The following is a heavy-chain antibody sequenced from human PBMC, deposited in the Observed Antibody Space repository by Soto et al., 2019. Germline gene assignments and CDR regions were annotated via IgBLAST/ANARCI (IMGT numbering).Heavy chain of an antibody. CDR2: MYISGRT. CDR1: GGSISSFY. J-gene: IGHJ4*02. D-gene: IGHD3-16*02. V-gene: IGHV4-59*01. Sequence: PSETLSLTCNVSGDSNSVSGGSISSFYWSWIRQSPGKGLEWIGHMYISGRTTYNPSLESRVTISLDMSNSHVSLKMISVTAADTAVYYCARDRGFVDYTWGSYRSRGYFENWGQGTLVTVS. CDR3: ARDRGFVDYTWGSYRSRGYFEN.